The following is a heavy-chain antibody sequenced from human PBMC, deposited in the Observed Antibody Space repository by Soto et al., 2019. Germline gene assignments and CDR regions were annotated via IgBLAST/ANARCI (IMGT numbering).Heavy chain of an antibody. J-gene: IGHJ4*02. Sequence: GGSLRLSCAASGFTFSSYWMHWVRQAPGKGLVWVSRINSDGSSTSYADSVKGRFTISRDNAKNTLFLQMNSLKAEDTAVYYCARDPADIPWIDLDYWGQGTLVTVSS. CDR3: ARDPADIPWIDLDY. D-gene: IGHD2-2*02. CDR2: INSDGSST. CDR1: GFTFSSYW. V-gene: IGHV3-74*01.